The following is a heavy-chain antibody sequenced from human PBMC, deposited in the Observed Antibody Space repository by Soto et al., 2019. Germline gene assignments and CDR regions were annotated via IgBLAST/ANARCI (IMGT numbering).Heavy chain of an antibody. CDR2: INSDGSST. D-gene: IGHD2-2*01. CDR1: GFTFSSNW. Sequence: LRLSCAASGFTFSSNWMHWVRQAPGKGLVWVSRINSDGSSTSYADSVKGRFTVSRDNAKNTMYLQMNSLRAEDTAVYYCARDRYCSSTSCYPLDYWGQGTLVTVSS. V-gene: IGHV3-74*01. J-gene: IGHJ4*02. CDR3: ARDRYCSSTSCYPLDY.